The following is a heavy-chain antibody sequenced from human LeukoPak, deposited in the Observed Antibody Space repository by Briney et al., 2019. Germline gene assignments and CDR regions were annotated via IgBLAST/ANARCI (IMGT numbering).Heavy chain of an antibody. V-gene: IGHV3-9*01. D-gene: IGHD6-19*01. CDR3: AKGVGVAVAWYVDY. CDR1: GFTFDDYA. CDR2: ISWNSGSI. Sequence: PGGSLRLSCAASGFTFDDYAMPWVRQAPGKGLEWVSGISWNSGSIGCADSVKGRFTISRDNAKNSLYLQMNSLRAEDTALYYCAKGVGVAVAWYVDYWGQGTLVTVSS. J-gene: IGHJ4*02.